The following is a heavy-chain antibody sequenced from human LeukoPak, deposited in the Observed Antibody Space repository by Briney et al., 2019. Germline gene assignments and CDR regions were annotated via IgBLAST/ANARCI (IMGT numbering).Heavy chain of an antibody. CDR1: GFTFSSYS. CDR3: AREHYSSGWYDY. D-gene: IGHD6-19*01. Sequence: GGSLRLSCAASGFTFSSYSMNWVRQAPGKGLEWVSSISSSSSYIYYADSVKGRFTISRDSAKNSLYLQMNSLRAEDTAVYYCAREHYSSGWYDYWGQGTLVTVSS. CDR2: ISSSSSYI. J-gene: IGHJ4*02. V-gene: IGHV3-21*01.